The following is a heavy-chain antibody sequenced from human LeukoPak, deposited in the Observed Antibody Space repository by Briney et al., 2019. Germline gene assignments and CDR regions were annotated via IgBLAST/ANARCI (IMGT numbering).Heavy chain of an antibody. J-gene: IGHJ6*03. D-gene: IGHD1-1*01. CDR1: GFTFSSYR. CDR2: IKQDGSEK. V-gene: IGHV3-7*01. CDR3: ARAPRGLGYNYYYYYMDV. Sequence: GGSLRLSCAASGFTFSSYRMSWVRQAPGKGLEWVANIKQDGSEKYYVDSVKGRFTISRDNAKNSLYLQMNSLRAEDTAVYYCARAPRGLGYNYYYYYMDVWGKGTTVTISS.